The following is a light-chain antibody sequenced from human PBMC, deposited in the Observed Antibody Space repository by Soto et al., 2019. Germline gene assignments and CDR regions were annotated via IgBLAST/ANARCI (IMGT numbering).Light chain of an antibody. CDR1: SSDVGSYNL. CDR3: CSYASSINFV. CDR2: EGS. V-gene: IGLV2-23*03. J-gene: IGLJ2*01. Sequence: QSALTQPASVAGSPGQSITISCTGTSSDVGSYNLVSWYQQHPGKAPKLIIYEGSKRPSGVSNRFSGSKSGNTASLTISGLQAEDEADYYCCSYASSINFVFGGGTKLTV.